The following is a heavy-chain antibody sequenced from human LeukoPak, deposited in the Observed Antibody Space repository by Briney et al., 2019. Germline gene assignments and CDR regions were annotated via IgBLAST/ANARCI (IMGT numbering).Heavy chain of an antibody. CDR2: AFYSGST. V-gene: IGHV4-59*08. CDR3: ATGNYGFDAFDI. J-gene: IGHJ3*02. Sequence: PSETLSLTCAVSGGSINYYYWSWIRQPPGKGLEWIGYAFYSGSTKHNPSLNSRVSMSVVMSKNQISLKLTSVTAADTAVYYCATGNYGFDAFDIWGQGTMVTVSS. D-gene: IGHD3-16*01. CDR1: GGSINYYY.